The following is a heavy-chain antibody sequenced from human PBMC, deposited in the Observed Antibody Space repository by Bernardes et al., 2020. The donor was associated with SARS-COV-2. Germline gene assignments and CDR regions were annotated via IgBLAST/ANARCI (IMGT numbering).Heavy chain of an antibody. J-gene: IGHJ5*02. V-gene: IGHV4-39*01. CDR3: VRRPLKPFSGLLGWFDP. D-gene: IGHD5-12*01. CDR2: VHYHGRT. CDR1: GGSLRTPGSY. Sequence: LSHTFTLSGGSLRTPGSYRGWTPPAPGKGLEWSADVHYHGRTENNPSLKSRVTILVDTSENQFSLKLNSVTAADTAVYYCVRRPLKPFSGLLGWFDPWGQGTLVTVS.